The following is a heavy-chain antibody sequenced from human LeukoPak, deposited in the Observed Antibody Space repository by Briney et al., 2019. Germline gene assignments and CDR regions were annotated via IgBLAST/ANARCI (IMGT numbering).Heavy chain of an antibody. V-gene: IGHV3-23*01. Sequence: GGSLRLSCAASGFTFSSYAMTWVRQAPGKGLDWVALIGARDGRTYYADPVKGRFTISRDNFKNTLYLQMNSLRAEDTAIYYCAKGLYDYALDVWGQGTAVTVSS. CDR1: GFTFSSYA. J-gene: IGHJ6*02. CDR2: IGARDGRT. CDR3: AKGLYDYALDV.